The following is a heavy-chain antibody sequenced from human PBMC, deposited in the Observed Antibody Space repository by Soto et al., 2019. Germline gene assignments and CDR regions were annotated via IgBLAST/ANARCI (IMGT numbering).Heavy chain of an antibody. V-gene: IGHV1-69*01. Sequence: QVQLVQSGAEVKKPGSSVKVSCNASGGTFSSYAISWVRQAPGQGLEWMGGIIPIFGTANYAQKFQGRVTITVDESTTTAYKDLSSVRSDETAVYYCASDVPVAAAGTMSYSMHVWGQGTTVTVSS. CDR2: IIPIFGTA. J-gene: IGHJ6*02. CDR1: GGTFSSYA. CDR3: ASDVPVAAAGTMSYSMHV. D-gene: IGHD6-13*01.